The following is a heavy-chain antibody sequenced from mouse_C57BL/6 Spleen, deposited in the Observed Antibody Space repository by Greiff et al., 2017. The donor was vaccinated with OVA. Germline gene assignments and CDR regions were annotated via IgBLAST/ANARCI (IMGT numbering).Heavy chain of an antibody. D-gene: IGHD1-1*01. J-gene: IGHJ2*01. CDR1: GFNIKDDY. Sequence: EVQLKQSGAELVRPGASVTLSCTASGFNIKDDYLRWVKQRPEKGLEWIGWIDPENGDTEYASKFEGQATITADTSSNTADLQHSSLTSDDTAVYYWTTPFTRYDFDYWGQGTTRTVSS. V-gene: IGHV14-4*01. CDR2: IDPENGDT. CDR3: TTPFTRYDFDY.